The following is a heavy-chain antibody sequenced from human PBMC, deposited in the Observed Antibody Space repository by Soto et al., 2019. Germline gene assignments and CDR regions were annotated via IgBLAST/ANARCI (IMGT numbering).Heavy chain of an antibody. D-gene: IGHD3-22*01. Sequence: SETLSLTCAVYGGSFSGYYWSWIRQPPGKGLEWIGEINHSGSTYYNPSLKSRVTISVHTSKNQFSLKLSSVTAADTAVYYCARHVKGGYYYLDYWGQGSLVTVSS. J-gene: IGHJ4*02. V-gene: IGHV4-34*01. CDR3: ARHVKGGYYYLDY. CDR1: GGSFSGYY. CDR2: INHSGST.